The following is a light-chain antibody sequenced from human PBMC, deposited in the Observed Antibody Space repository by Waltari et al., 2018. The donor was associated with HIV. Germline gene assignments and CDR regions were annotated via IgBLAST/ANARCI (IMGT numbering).Light chain of an antibody. J-gene: IGLJ3*02. V-gene: IGLV3-25*03. Sequence: SYELTQPPSVSVSPGQTATITCSGDALPEQYAFWYQQKPGQVPVMMMYKDTKRPSGIPERFSGSSSGTTVTLTISGVQAEDEADYYCQSSDRSGTYVVFGGGTKLTVL. CDR1: ALPEQY. CDR3: QSSDRSGTYVV. CDR2: KDT.